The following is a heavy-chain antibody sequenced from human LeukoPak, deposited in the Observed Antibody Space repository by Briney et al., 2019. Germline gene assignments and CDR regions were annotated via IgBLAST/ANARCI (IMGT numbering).Heavy chain of an antibody. CDR2: IYHSGST. V-gene: IGHV4-38-2*02. Sequence: PSDTLSLTCTVSGYSISSGYYWGWIRQPPGKGLEWIGSIYHSGSTYYNTPLKSRVTISVDTSKNQFSLKLSSVTAADTAVYYCARGPVAGTGDYYYYYGMDVWGQGTTVTVSS. D-gene: IGHD6-19*01. J-gene: IGHJ6*02. CDR1: GYSISSGYY. CDR3: ARGPVAGTGDYYYYYGMDV.